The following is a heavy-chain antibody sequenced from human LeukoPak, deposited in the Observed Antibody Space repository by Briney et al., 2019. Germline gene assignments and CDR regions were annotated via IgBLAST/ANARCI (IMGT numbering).Heavy chain of an antibody. D-gene: IGHD2-2*01. V-gene: IGHV3-30-3*01. J-gene: IGHJ4*02. CDR3: ARDVSLVPARPSGPDY. Sequence: GGSLRLSCAASGFTFSSYAMRWVRQAPGKGLEWVAVISYDGSNKYYADSVKGRFTISRDNSKNTLYLQMNSLRAEDTAVYYCARDVSLVPARPSGPDYWGQGTLVTVSS. CDR2: ISYDGSNK. CDR1: GFTFSSYA.